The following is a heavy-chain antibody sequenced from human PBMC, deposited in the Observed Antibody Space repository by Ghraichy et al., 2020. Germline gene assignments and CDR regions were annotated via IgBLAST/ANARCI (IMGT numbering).Heavy chain of an antibody. J-gene: IGHJ4*02. CDR2: IRYDGSDK. D-gene: IGHD6-19*01. V-gene: IGHV3-30*02. CDR3: AKPPGPWLVVYYFDY. CDR1: GFTFSTYG. Sequence: GGSLRLSCSASGFTFSTYGMHWVRQAPGKGLEWVAFIRYDGSDKYYADSVKGRFTISRDNSKNTLYLQMNSLRGEDTAVYYCAKPPGPWLVVYYFDYWGQGTLVTVSS.